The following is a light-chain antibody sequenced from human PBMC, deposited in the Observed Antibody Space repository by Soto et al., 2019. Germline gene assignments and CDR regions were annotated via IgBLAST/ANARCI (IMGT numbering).Light chain of an antibody. CDR2: GAS. CDR3: QQYVSAPYT. Sequence: DMVLTQSPGTLSLSPGERATLSCRASQSLNSNYLAWYQQKPGQAPRLLISGASTRATGIPDRVSGTGSWADSTLSPRRLGPEEFSVYFSQQYVSAPYTFGQGTKLEIK. J-gene: IGKJ2*01. V-gene: IGKV3-20*01. CDR1: QSLNSNY.